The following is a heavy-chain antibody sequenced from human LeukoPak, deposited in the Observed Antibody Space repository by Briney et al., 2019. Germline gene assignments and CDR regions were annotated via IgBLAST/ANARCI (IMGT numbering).Heavy chain of an antibody. D-gene: IGHD7-27*01. CDR2: INHSGST. J-gene: IGHJ6*03. Sequence: SETLSLTCAVYGGSFSGYYWSWIRQPPGKGLEWIGEINHSGSTNYNPSLKSRVTISVDTSKNQFSLKLSSVTAADTAVYYCARAVLGRYYYYYYMDVWGKGTTVTVSS. CDR3: ARAVLGRYYYYYYMDV. V-gene: IGHV4-34*01. CDR1: GGSFSGYY.